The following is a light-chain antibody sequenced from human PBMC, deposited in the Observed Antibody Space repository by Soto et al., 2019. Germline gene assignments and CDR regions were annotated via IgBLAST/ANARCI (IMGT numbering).Light chain of an antibody. CDR1: LSVSSN. J-gene: IGKJ1*01. CDR2: DAS. V-gene: IGKV3-11*01. Sequence: HSLRTRYMYPEERDTLSCRASLSVSSNYVAWYQQKPGQTPRLLIYDASNRATGIPARFSGSGSGTDFTLTISSLEPDDFAVYYCQQRSNWPSTFGQGTKVEI. CDR3: QQRSNWPST.